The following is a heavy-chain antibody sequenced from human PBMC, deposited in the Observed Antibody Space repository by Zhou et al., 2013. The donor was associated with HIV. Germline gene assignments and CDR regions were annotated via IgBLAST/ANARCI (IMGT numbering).Heavy chain of an antibody. Sequence: QVQLVQSGAEVKKPGASVKVSCKPSGYTFTSYGISWVRQAPGQGLEWMGWMNPNSGNTGYAQKFQGRVTMTRNTSISTAYMELSSLRSEDTAVYYCTRGNKYSSGWYFRGVIWFDPWGQGTLVTVSS. CDR3: TRGNKYSSGWYFRGVIWFDP. J-gene: IGHJ5*02. CDR1: GYTFTSYG. CDR2: MNPNSGNT. D-gene: IGHD6-19*01. V-gene: IGHV1-8*02.